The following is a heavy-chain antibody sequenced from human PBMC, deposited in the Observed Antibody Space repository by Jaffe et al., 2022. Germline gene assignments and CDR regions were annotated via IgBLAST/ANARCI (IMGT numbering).Heavy chain of an antibody. CDR1: GFNFAQYG. J-gene: IGHJ5*02. V-gene: IGHV3-30*02. CDR3: AQDYDYTTES. D-gene: IGHD4-4*01. Sequence: QVHLVESGGGVVQPGGSLRLSCVASGFNFAQYGFHWVRQAPGKGLESVTFIFADRNEQKYVDSVRGRFTISRDNSKNTVYLQMNSLRPEDTAVYYCAQDYDYTTESWGQGTLLTVSS. CDR2: IFADRNEQ.